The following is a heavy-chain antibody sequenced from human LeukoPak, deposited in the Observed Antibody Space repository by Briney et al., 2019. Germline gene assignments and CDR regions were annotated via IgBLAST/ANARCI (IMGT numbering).Heavy chain of an antibody. CDR1: GFTFSSYG. J-gene: IGHJ6*02. CDR2: ISYDGSNK. CDR3: AKDSKAAAGTQGYYYYGMDV. Sequence: GGSLRLSCAASGFTFSSYGMHWVRQAPGKGLEWVAVISYDGSNKYYADSVKGRFTISRGNSKNTLYLQMNSLRAEDTAVYYCAKDSKAAAGTQGYYYYGMDVWGQGTTVTVSS. D-gene: IGHD6-13*01. V-gene: IGHV3-30*18.